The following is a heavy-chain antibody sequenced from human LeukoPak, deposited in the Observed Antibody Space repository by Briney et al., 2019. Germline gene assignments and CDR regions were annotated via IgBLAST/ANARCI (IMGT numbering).Heavy chain of an antibody. CDR1: GFIFSSDW. CDR3: ATGEGH. Sequence: PGGSLRLSCSASGFIFSSDWMKWVRQAPGKGLEWVATIKQDGSAEYYVDSVKGRFTISRDNAKKTLYLEMNTLRAEDTAVYYCATGEGHWGQGTLVTVSS. J-gene: IGHJ4*02. V-gene: IGHV3-7*01. CDR2: IKQDGSAE. D-gene: IGHD2-21*01.